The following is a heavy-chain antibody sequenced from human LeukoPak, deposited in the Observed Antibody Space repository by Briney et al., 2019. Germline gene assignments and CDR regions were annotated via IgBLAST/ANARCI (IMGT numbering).Heavy chain of an antibody. CDR3: ANGGILTGYYGPFDY. CDR1: GFTFRSYG. Sequence: PGRSLRLSCAASGFTFRSYGMHGVRQAPGKGLEWVAVISYDGSNKYYADSVKGRFTISRDNSKNTLYLQMNSLRAEDTAVYYCANGGILTGYYGPFDYWGQGTLVTVSS. D-gene: IGHD3-9*01. J-gene: IGHJ4*02. CDR2: ISYDGSNK. V-gene: IGHV3-30*18.